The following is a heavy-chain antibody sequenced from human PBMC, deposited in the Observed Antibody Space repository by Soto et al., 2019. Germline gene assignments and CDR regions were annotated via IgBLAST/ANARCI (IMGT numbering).Heavy chain of an antibody. CDR2: VYWDDDK. Sequence: QITLNESGPALVKPTQTPTLTCTFSGFSLNTRDVGVGWIRQPPGKALEWLGVVYWDDDKTYSPSLKSRLTITKDTPKNQVVLRMTKMEPVDTATYYCAHCRGGVASFWGQGTLVTVSS. CDR3: AHCRGGVASF. V-gene: IGHV2-5*02. J-gene: IGHJ4*02. CDR1: GFSLNTRDVG. D-gene: IGHD3-16*01.